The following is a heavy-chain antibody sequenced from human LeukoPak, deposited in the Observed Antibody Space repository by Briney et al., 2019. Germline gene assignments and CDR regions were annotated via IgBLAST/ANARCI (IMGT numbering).Heavy chain of an antibody. J-gene: IGHJ4*02. CDR1: GGSISSGSYY. D-gene: IGHD4-11*01. CDR3: ARVSRLRDYSTWGYFDY. Sequence: PSQTLSLTCTVSGGSISSGSYYWSWIRQPAGKGLEWIGRIYTSGSTNYNPSLKSRVTISIDMSKNQFSLKLSSLTAADTAVYYCARVSRLRDYSTWGYFDYWGQGTLVTVPS. V-gene: IGHV4-61*02. CDR2: IYTSGST.